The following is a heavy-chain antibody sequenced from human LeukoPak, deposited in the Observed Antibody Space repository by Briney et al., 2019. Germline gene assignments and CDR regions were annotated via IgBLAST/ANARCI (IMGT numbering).Heavy chain of an antibody. D-gene: IGHD6-13*01. V-gene: IGHV3-23*01. Sequence: QPGGSLRLSCAASGFTFGSSAMSWVRQAPGKGPEWVSTFGRSGPDTYYADSVKGRFTIFRDNSKNTLYLQMNSLRAEDTAVYYCAEGSLGSWYYFDYWGQGTLVTVSS. CDR1: GFTFGSSA. CDR2: FGRSGPDT. CDR3: AEGSLGSWYYFDY. J-gene: IGHJ4*02.